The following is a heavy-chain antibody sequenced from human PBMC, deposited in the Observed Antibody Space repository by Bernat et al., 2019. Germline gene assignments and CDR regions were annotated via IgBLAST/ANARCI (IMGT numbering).Heavy chain of an antibody. Sequence: EVQLVESGGGLVQPGGSLRLSCAASGFTFSSYTMNWVRQARGKGLEWVSYISSGSSTIYYADSVKGRFTISRDNAKNSLYLQMNSLRDEDTAVYYCARVMTDSSGWYHFDYWGRGTLVTVSS. J-gene: IGHJ4*02. CDR3: ARVMTDSSGWYHFDY. CDR2: ISSGSSTI. V-gene: IGHV3-48*02. D-gene: IGHD6-19*01. CDR1: GFTFSSYT.